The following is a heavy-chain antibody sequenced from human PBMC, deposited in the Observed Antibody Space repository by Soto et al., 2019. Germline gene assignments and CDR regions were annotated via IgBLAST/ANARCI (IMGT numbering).Heavy chain of an antibody. CDR2: IDGGGGST. J-gene: IGHJ6*02. V-gene: IGHV3-23*01. D-gene: IGHD3-3*01. Sequence: TGGSLRLSCAASGFTFSNYAMTWVRQAPGKGLEWVSTIDGGGGSTYYADSVKGRFTISRDNSKNTLYLQMNSLRAEDTAVYYCAKFKYYDFWSGYYPMYYGMDVWGQGTTVTVSS. CDR3: AKFKYYDFWSGYYPMYYGMDV. CDR1: GFTFSNYA.